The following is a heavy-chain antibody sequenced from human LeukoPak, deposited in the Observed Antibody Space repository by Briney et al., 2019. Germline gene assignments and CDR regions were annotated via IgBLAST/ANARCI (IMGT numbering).Heavy chain of an antibody. CDR3: ARANNWNYALGY. V-gene: IGHV1-46*01. CDR2: INPSGGST. J-gene: IGHJ4*02. D-gene: IGHD1-7*01. Sequence: GASVKVSCKASGYTFTSYYMHWVRQAPGQGLEWMGIINPSGGSTSYAQKFQGRVTMTRDMSTSTVYMELSSLRSDDTAMYYCARANNWNYALGYWGQGTLLTVSS. CDR1: GYTFTSYY.